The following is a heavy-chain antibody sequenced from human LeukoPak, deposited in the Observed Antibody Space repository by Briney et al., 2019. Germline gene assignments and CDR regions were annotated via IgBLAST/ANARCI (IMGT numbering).Heavy chain of an antibody. J-gene: IGHJ5*02. V-gene: IGHV3-74*01. CDR3: ARVLSGSWDWFDP. Sequence: GGSLRLSCAASGFTFSRYWIDWVRQAPGKGLEWVSRINPDGSTTTYADSVKGRFTISRDNVKNTVYLQMNSLRVEDTAVYYCARVLSGSWDWFDPWGQRTLVTVSS. D-gene: IGHD3-10*01. CDR1: GFTFSRYW. CDR2: INPDGSTT.